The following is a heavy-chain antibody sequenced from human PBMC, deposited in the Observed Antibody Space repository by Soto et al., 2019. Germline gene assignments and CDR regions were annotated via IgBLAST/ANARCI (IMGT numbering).Heavy chain of an antibody. CDR2: IYYSGST. J-gene: IGHJ6*03. D-gene: IGHD5-12*01. CDR3: ARHRVGGYDKRGYMDV. CDR1: GGSISSYY. V-gene: IGHV4-59*08. Sequence: QVQLQESGPGLVKPSETLSLTCTVSGGSISSYYWSWIRQPPGKGLEWIGYIYYSGSTNYNPSLKRRVTISVDTSKNQFSLKLSSVTAADTAVYYCARHRVGGYDKRGYMDVWGKGTTVTVSS.